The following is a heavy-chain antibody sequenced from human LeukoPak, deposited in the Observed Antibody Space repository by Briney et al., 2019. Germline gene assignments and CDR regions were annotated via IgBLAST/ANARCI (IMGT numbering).Heavy chain of an antibody. V-gene: IGHV4-31*03. D-gene: IGHD3-10*01. J-gene: IGHJ6*03. CDR3: ARRGYYGSGSSTYYYYYMDV. CDR1: GGSISSGGYY. CDR2: IYYSGST. Sequence: SETLSLTCTVSGGSISSGGYYWSWIRQHPGKGLEWIGYIYYSGSTYYNPSLKSRVTISVDTSKNQFSLKLSSVTAADTAVYYCARRGYYGSGSSTYYYYYMDVWGKGTTVTVSS.